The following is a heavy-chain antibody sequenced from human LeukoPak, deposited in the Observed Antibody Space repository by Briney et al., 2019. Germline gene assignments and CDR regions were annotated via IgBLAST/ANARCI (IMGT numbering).Heavy chain of an antibody. D-gene: IGHD6-19*01. V-gene: IGHV3-74*01. J-gene: IGHJ5*02. Sequence: PGRSLRLSCAASGFTFDGYAMHWVRQAPGKGLMWVSCIKTDGSATSYADSVKGRFTISRDNAKNTLYLQINSLRAEDTAVYYCARGIAVSGFDPWGQGTLVTVSS. CDR1: GFTFDGYA. CDR2: IKTDGSAT. CDR3: ARGIAVSGFDP.